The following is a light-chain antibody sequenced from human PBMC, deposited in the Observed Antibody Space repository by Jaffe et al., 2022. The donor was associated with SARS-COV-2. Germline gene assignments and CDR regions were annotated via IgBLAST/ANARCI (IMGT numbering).Light chain of an antibody. CDR1: GSKS. V-gene: IGLV3-21*04. CDR2: YES. J-gene: IGLJ3*02. Sequence: SYVLTQPPSVSVAPGRTAAITCVGSKSVNWYQQKPGQAPVLVMHYESDRRPSGIPERFSGSNSGNTATLTISRVEAGDEADYYCQVWDDSSKHIVFGGGTKLTVL. CDR3: QVWDDSSKHIV.